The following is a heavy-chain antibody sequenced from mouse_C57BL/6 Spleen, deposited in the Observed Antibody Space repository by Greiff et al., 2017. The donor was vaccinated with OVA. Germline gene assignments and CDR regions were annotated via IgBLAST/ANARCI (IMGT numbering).Heavy chain of an antibody. CDR3: ARAYYGRSYAMDY. CDR1: GFTFSDYG. Sequence: EVKLQESGGGLVKPGGSLKLSCAASGFTFSDYGMHWVRQAPEKGLEWVAYISSGSSTIYYADTVKGRFTISRDTAKNTLFLQMTSLRSEDTAMYYCARAYYGRSYAMDYWGQGTSVTVSS. J-gene: IGHJ4*01. V-gene: IGHV5-17*01. CDR2: ISSGSSTI. D-gene: IGHD1-1*01.